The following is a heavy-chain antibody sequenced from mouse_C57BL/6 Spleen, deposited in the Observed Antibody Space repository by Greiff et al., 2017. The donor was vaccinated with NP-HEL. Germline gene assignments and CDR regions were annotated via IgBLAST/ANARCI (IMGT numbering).Heavy chain of an antibody. CDR3: TNWDDFAY. D-gene: IGHD4-1*01. CDR1: GFNIKDDY. Sequence: VQLQQSGAELVRPGASVKLSCTASGFNIKDDYMHWVKQRPEQGLEWIGWIDPENGDTEYASKFQGKATITADTSSNPAYLQLSSLTSEDTAVYYCTNWDDFAYWGQGTLVTVSA. J-gene: IGHJ3*01. CDR2: IDPENGDT. V-gene: IGHV14-4*01.